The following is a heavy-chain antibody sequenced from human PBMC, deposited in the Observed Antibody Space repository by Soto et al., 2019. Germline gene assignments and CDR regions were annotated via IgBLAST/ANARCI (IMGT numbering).Heavy chain of an antibody. CDR2: IRSKAYGGTT. CDR1: GFTFGDYA. CDR3: NRWDQVVAATPTFDY. J-gene: IGHJ4*02. Sequence: PGGSLRLSCTASGFTFGDYAMSWFRQAPGKGLEWVGFIRSKAYGGTTEYAASVKGRFTISRDDSKSIAYLQMYSLKTEDTAVYYCNRWDQVVAATPTFDYWGQGTLVTVYS. V-gene: IGHV3-49*03. D-gene: IGHD2-15*01.